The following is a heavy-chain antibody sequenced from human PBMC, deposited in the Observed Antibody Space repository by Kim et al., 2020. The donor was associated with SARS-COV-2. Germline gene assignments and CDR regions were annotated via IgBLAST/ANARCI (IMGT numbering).Heavy chain of an antibody. CDR1: GGSLSPYY. D-gene: IGHD5-18*01. V-gene: IGHV4-59*01. J-gene: IGHJ4*02. CDR3: ARVVVDGYSDY. CDR2: VHYRGST. Sequence: SETLSLTCSVSGGSLSPYYWSWIRQPPGKGLEFIGYVHYRGSTKYNTSLASRVTISVETSKNQFSLRVTSVTAADTALYYCARVVVDGYSDYWGQGILVTVSS.